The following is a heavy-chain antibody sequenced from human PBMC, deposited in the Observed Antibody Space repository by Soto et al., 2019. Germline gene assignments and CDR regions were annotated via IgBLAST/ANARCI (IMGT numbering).Heavy chain of an antibody. V-gene: IGHV3-73*01. J-gene: IGHJ4*02. CDR3: ACGTRGSGAFGY. CDR2: IRSKANSYAT. D-gene: IGHD3-16*01. CDR1: GFTFSGAA. Sequence: EVQLVESGGGLVQPGGSLKLSCAASGFTFSGAAMHWVRQASGKGLEWVGRIRSKANSYATAYAASVQGRCTISRDDSKSTAYLEMNSLKTEETAVYYCACGTRGSGAFGYWGQGSLVTVSS.